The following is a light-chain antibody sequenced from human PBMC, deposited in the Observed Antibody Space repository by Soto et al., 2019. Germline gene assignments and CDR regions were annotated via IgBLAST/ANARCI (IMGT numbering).Light chain of an antibody. J-gene: IGLJ1*01. CDR2: GNS. CDR3: QSYDSSLSGYV. V-gene: IGLV1-40*01. Sequence: VLTASPSVSGATGQRVTISKTKSSSNIGAGYDVHWYQQLPGTAPKLLIYGNSNRPSGVPDRFSGSKSGTSASLAITGLQAEDEADYYCQSYDSSLSGYVFGTGTKVTVL. CDR1: SSNIGAGYD.